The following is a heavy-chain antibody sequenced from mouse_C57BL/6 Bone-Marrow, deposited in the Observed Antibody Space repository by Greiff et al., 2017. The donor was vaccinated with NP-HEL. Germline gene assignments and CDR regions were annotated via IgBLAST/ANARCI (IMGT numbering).Heavy chain of an antibody. Sequence: QVQLQQSGAELVKPGASVKMSCKASGYTFTSYWITWVKQRPGQGLEWIGDIYPGSGSTNYNEKFKSKATLTVDTSSSTAYMQLSSLTSEDSAVYYCARRRGFTTVVATDYFDYWGQGTTLTVSS. D-gene: IGHD1-1*01. CDR1: GYTFTSYW. CDR3: ARRRGFTTVVATDYFDY. CDR2: IYPGSGST. V-gene: IGHV1-55*01. J-gene: IGHJ2*01.